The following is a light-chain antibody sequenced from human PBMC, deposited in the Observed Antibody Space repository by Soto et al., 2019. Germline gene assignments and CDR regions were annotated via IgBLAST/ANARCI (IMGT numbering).Light chain of an antibody. Sequence: QSALTQPASVSGSPGQSIAISCTGSSSDIGIYKYVSWYQQHPGKVPKLIIYEVTNRPSGVPDRFSGSKSATSASLAITGLQAEDEAIYYCQSYDNTLSGPIEVFGTGTKVTVL. CDR1: SSDIGIYKY. CDR2: EVT. CDR3: QSYDNTLSGPIEV. V-gene: IGLV2-14*01. J-gene: IGLJ1*01.